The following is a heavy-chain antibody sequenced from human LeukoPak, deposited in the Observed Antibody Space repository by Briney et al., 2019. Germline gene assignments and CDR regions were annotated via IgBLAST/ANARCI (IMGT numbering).Heavy chain of an antibody. CDR2: VHLSGAT. CDR1: GGSIMTTNW. D-gene: IGHD3-10*01. CDR3: TRESGAFSPFGF. V-gene: IGHV4-4*02. Sequence: PSGTLSLTCAVSGGSIMTTNWWSWVRRPPGKGLEWIGEVHLSGATNYNPSLESRVSMSIDTSKNQMSLKLTSVTAADTAIYFCTRESGAFSPFGFWGQGTLVTVSS. J-gene: IGHJ4*02.